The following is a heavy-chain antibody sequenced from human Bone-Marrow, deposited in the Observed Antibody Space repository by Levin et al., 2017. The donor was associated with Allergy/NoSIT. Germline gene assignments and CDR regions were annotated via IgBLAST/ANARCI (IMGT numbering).Heavy chain of an antibody. CDR3: ARECGGTCYSGLDV. V-gene: IGHV3-30-3*01. Sequence: GESLKISCAASGFTFSSYAMHWVRQAPGKGLESVSVISYDGSDKYYADSVKGRFTISRDNSKNTLDLEMNSLTAEDTALYYCARECGGTCYSGLDVWGQGTTVTVSS. CDR2: ISYDGSDK. D-gene: IGHD3-10*01. CDR1: GFTFSSYA. J-gene: IGHJ6*02.